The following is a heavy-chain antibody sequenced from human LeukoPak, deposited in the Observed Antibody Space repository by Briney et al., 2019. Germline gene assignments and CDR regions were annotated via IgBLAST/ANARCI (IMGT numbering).Heavy chain of an antibody. CDR1: GGSISSGGYY. CDR3: ARGSTVTTSYGMDV. V-gene: IGHV4-31*03. Sequence: NPSETLSLTCTVSGGSISSGGYYWSWIRHHPGKGLEWIGYIYYSGSTYYNPSLKSRVTISVDTSKNQFSLKLSSVTAADTAVYYCARGSTVTTSYGMDVWGQGTTVTVSS. CDR2: IYYSGST. J-gene: IGHJ6*02. D-gene: IGHD4-17*01.